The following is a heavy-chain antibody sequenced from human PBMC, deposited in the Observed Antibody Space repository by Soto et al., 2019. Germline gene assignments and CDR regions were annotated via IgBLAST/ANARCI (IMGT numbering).Heavy chain of an antibody. CDR2: IIPIFGTA. CDR1: AGTFSSYA. J-gene: IGHJ4*02. Sequence: QVQLVQSGAEVKKPGSSVKVSCKASAGTFSSYAISWVRQAPGQGLEWMGGIIPIFGTANYAQKFQGRVTITADESTSTAYMELSSMRSEDTAVYYCARDGGVYDYSPFDYWGQGALVTVSS. D-gene: IGHD4-4*01. CDR3: ARDGGVYDYSPFDY. V-gene: IGHV1-69*12.